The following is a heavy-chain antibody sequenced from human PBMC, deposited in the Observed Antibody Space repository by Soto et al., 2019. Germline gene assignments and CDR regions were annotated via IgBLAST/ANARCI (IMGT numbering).Heavy chain of an antibody. Sequence: QVQVVESGGGVVQPGTSLRLSCVASGFSFKSYGMHWVRQAPGKGLEWVALISNDGSNRYYEDSGKGRVTVSRDKSKNTVSLQMNSLRPEDTALYHCAKAIYDTGVDDYWGQGTHVIVSS. D-gene: IGHD7-27*01. CDR1: GFSFKSYG. CDR2: ISNDGSNR. V-gene: IGHV3-30*18. J-gene: IGHJ4*02. CDR3: AKAIYDTGVDDY.